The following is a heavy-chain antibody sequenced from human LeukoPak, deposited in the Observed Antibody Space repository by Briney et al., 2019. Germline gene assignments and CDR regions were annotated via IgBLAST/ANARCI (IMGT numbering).Heavy chain of an antibody. D-gene: IGHD3-9*01. CDR2: IKQDGSEK. V-gene: IGHV3-7*03. J-gene: IGHJ4*02. Sequence: GGSLGLSCAASGFTFSSYWMSWVRQAPGKGLEWVANIKQDGSEKYYVDSVKGRFTISRDNAKNSLYPQMNSLRAEDTAVYYCASHPYDILTGYYKYYFDYWGQGTLVTVSS. CDR1: GFTFSSYW. CDR3: ASHPYDILTGYYKYYFDY.